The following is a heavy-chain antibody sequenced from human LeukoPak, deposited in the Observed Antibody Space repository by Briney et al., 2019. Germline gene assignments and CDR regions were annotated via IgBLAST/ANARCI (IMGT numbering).Heavy chain of an antibody. D-gene: IGHD6-19*01. V-gene: IGHV3-11*01. Sequence: GGSLRLSCAASGFTFSDYYMSWIRQAPGKGLEWVSYISSGSTIYYADSVKGRFTISRGNAKNSLYLQMNSLRAEDTAVYYCARGTAVAGARWFDPWGQGTLVTVSS. J-gene: IGHJ5*02. CDR1: GFTFSDYY. CDR3: ARGTAVAGARWFDP. CDR2: ISSGSTI.